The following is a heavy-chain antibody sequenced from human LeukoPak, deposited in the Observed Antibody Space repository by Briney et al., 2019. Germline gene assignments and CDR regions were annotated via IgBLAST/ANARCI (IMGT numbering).Heavy chain of an antibody. CDR3: ARVDAAQYSYYFDY. V-gene: IGHV1-18*01. Sequence: ASVKVSCKASGYTFRRYGISWLRQAPGQGLEWMGWISVYNDNTNYAQKVQGRVTMTTDTSTSTAYLELRNLRSDDTAVYYCARVDAAQYSYYFDYWGQGTLVTVSS. CDR2: ISVYNDNT. D-gene: IGHD1-26*01. CDR1: GYTFRRYG. J-gene: IGHJ4*02.